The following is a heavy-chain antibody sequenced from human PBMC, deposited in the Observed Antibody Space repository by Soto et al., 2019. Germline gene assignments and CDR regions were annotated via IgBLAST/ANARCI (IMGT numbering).Heavy chain of an antibody. CDR1: GDSISSYY. CDR2: IHYSGST. Sequence: SETLSLTCTVSGDSISSYYWSWIRQPPGKGLEWIGYIHYSGSTNYNPSLKSRVTISVDTSKNQFSLRLSSVTAADTAVYYCARHETLTADYDYWGQGTLVTVSS. D-gene: IGHD4-17*01. CDR3: ARHETLTADYDY. V-gene: IGHV4-59*08. J-gene: IGHJ4*02.